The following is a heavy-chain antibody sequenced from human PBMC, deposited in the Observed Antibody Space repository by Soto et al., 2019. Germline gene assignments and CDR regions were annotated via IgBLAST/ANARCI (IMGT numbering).Heavy chain of an antibody. CDR2: ISSNGKYR. V-gene: IGHV3-11*03. CDR1: RFTFSDYY. J-gene: IGHJ3*01. Sequence: GGSLRLSCAASRFTFSDYYMTWIRQAPGKGLEWVSYISSNGKYRGYADSVKGRFTISRDNAENSLYLQMDSLRAEDTAVYYCARNYDFLTAGIFDSWGTGTLVTVSS. D-gene: IGHD3-9*01. CDR3: ARNYDFLTAGIFDS.